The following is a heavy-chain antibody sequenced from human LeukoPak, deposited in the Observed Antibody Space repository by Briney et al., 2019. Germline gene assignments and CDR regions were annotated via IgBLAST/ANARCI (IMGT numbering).Heavy chain of an antibody. CDR1: GGSISSGDYY. Sequence: PSETLPLTCTVSGGSISSGDYYWSWIRQSPGKGLEWIGYIYYSGLTYHNPSLKSRVSISVDTSKDQFSLKLSSVTAADTAVYYCARESTYAWGSDLDYWGQGMMVSVSS. D-gene: IGHD3-16*01. CDR3: ARESTYAWGSDLDY. V-gene: IGHV4-30-4*01. CDR2: IYYSGLT. J-gene: IGHJ4*02.